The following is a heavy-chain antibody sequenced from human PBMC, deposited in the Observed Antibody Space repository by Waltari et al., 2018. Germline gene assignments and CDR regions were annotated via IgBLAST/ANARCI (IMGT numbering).Heavy chain of an antibody. CDR2: IYSGGNT. D-gene: IGHD3-10*01. CDR1: GFTLSSYA. CDR3: AKGRFGELSLQYFDY. V-gene: IGHV3-23*03. J-gene: IGHJ4*02. Sequence: EVQLLESGGGLVQPGGSLRLSCAASGFTLSSYAMSWVRQAPGKGLEWVSVIYSGGNTYYADSVKGRFTISRDNSKNTLYLQMNSLRAEDTAVYYCAKGRFGELSLQYFDYWGQGTLVTVSS.